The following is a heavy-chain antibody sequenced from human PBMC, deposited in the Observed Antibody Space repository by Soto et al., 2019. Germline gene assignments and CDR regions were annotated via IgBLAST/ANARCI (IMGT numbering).Heavy chain of an antibody. D-gene: IGHD1-26*01. Sequence: GGSLRLCCAASVFSFSDAWMTWFRQAPGKRLEWVGRIKSQGEGGTTEYGAPVKGRFTISRDDSENTLHLQMNSLKTEDTAVYYCATFRSYSDSWGHGTLVTVSS. J-gene: IGHJ5*01. CDR3: ATFRSYSDS. CDR1: VFSFSDAW. CDR2: IKSQGEGGTT. V-gene: IGHV3-15*01.